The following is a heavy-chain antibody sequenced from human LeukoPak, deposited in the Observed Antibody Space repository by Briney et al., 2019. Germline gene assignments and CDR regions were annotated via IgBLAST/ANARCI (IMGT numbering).Heavy chain of an antibody. J-gene: IGHJ4*02. CDR3: AKDGANWGDLDY. D-gene: IGHD7-27*01. CDR1: GFNFSIYW. Sequence: GGSLRLSCAASGFNFSIYWMSWVRQAPGKGLEWVSAISGSGGSTYYVDSVKGRFTISRDNSKNTLYLQMNSLRAEDTAVYYCAKDGANWGDLDYWGQGTLVTVSS. V-gene: IGHV3-23*01. CDR2: ISGSGGST.